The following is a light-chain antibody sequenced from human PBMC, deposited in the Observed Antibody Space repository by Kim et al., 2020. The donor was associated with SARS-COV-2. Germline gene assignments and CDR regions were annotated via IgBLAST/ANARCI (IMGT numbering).Light chain of an antibody. CDR3: QQRDSWPRT. V-gene: IGKV3-11*01. CDR1: QSVGSQ. CDR2: DAS. J-gene: IGKJ1*01. Sequence: EIVLTQSPASLSLSPGERVTLSCRASQSVGSQLAWYQHKSGQAPRLLIYDASSRATAIPARFSGSGSGTDFTLTISSLEPEDFAVYYCQQRDSWPRTFGQGTKVDIK.